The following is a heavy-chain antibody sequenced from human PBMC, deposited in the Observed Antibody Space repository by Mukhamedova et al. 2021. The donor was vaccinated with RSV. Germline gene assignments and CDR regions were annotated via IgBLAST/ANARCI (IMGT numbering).Heavy chain of an antibody. Sequence: SYSMNWVRQAPGRGLERVSYISSRSSTIYDADSLKGRFSISRDNAKNSLYLYMNNLRAEDTAVYYCARSALGSLADYYYMGVWGE. D-gene: IGHD3-16*02. CDR2: ISSRSSTI. CDR3: ARSALGSLADYYYMGV. V-gene: IGHV3-48*01. CDR1: SYS. J-gene: IGHJ6*03.